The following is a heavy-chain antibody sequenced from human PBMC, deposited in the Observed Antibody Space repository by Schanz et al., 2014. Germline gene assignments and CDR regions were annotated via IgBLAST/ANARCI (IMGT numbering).Heavy chain of an antibody. Sequence: QVQLVESGGGVVQPGRSRRLSCEASGFTFSSYGMHWVRQAPGKGLEWVAVISYDGNNEDYADSVKGRFSISRDNSKNTLYLQMNSLRAEDTAVYYCAKEKEEVAADGSFFDYWGQGTLVTVSS. CDR3: AKEKEEVAADGSFFDY. V-gene: IGHV3-30*18. CDR2: ISYDGNNE. CDR1: GFTFSSYG. J-gene: IGHJ4*02. D-gene: IGHD6-13*01.